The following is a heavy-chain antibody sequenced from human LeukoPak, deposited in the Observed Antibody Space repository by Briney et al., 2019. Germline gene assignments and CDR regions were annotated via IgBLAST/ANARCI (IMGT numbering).Heavy chain of an antibody. D-gene: IGHD6-19*01. V-gene: IGHV4-30-2*01. CDR1: GGSISSGGYS. Sequence: SETLSLTCAVSGGSISSGGYSWSWTRQPSGKGLEWIGYIYHSGSTYYNPSLKSRVTISVDRSKNQFSLKLSSVTAADTAVYYCARGLSSWYFDYWGQGTLVTVSS. J-gene: IGHJ4*02. CDR2: IYHSGST. CDR3: ARGLSSWYFDY.